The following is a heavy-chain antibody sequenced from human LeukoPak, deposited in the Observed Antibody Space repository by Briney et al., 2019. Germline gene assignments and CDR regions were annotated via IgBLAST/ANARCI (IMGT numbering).Heavy chain of an antibody. V-gene: IGHV3-74*01. Sequence: GGSLRLSCAASGFTFSSYWMHWVRQAPGKGLVWVSRINTDGSSTSYADSVKGRFTTSRDNAKNTLYLQMNSLRAEDTAVYYCAKNYYGSGSYYNAGAFDIWGQGTMVTVSS. CDR1: GFTFSSYW. J-gene: IGHJ3*02. CDR2: INTDGSST. CDR3: AKNYYGSGSYYNAGAFDI. D-gene: IGHD3-10*01.